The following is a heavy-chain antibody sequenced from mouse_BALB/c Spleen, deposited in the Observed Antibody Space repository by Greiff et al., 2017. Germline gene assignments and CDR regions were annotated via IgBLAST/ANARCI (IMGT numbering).Heavy chain of an antibody. D-gene: IGHD2-4*01. CDR3: ARSRSTMITRAWFAY. CDR1: GFNIKDYY. Sequence: VQLKQSGAELVRPGALVKLSCKASGFNIKDYYMHWVKQRPEQGLEWIGWIDPENGNTIYDPKFQGKASITADTSSNTAYLQLSSLTSEDTAVYYCARSRSTMITRAWFAYWGQGTLVTVSA. CDR2: IDPENGNT. V-gene: IGHV14-1*02. J-gene: IGHJ3*01.